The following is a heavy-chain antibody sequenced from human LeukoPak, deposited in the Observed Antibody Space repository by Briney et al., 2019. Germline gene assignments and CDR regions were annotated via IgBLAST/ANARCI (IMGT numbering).Heavy chain of an antibody. CDR2: IYYSGST. V-gene: IGHV4-59*06. Sequence: SETLSLTCTVSGASITSYYWSWLRQPPGKGLEWIGYIYYSGSTYYNPSLKSRVTISVDTSKNQFSLKLSSVTAADTAVYYCARNTMVRGVGWFDPWGQGTLVTVSS. D-gene: IGHD3-10*01. J-gene: IGHJ5*02. CDR1: GASITSYY. CDR3: ARNTMVRGVGWFDP.